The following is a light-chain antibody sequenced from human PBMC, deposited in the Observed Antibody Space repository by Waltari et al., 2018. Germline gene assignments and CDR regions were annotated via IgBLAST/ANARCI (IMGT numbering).Light chain of an antibody. Sequence: EIVLMQSPATLSLSPGERATLSCGASQSISSRSLAWYQQKPGLAPRLLIYDASSRATGIPDRFSGSGSGTDFTLTISRLEPEDFAVYHCQQYGGSSLTFGGGTRVEIK. J-gene: IGKJ4*01. CDR1: QSISSRS. CDR2: DAS. CDR3: QQYGGSSLT. V-gene: IGKV3D-20*01.